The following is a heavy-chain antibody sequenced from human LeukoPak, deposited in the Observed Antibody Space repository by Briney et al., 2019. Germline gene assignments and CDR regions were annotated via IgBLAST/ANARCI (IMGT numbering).Heavy chain of an antibody. CDR2: TNEAGSGQ. Sequence: GGSLRLSCTASGFTFSSHWMTWVRQAPGKGLEWVANTNEAGSGQNYVGSVKGRFTVSRDNAKNSLYLQMNSLRVEDTAIYHCSNKRDYWGQGTLVTVSS. CDR1: GFTFSSHW. V-gene: IGHV3-7*01. CDR3: SNKRDY. J-gene: IGHJ4*02.